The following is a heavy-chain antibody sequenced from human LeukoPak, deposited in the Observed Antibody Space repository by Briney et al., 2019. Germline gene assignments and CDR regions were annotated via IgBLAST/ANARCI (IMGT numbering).Heavy chain of an antibody. D-gene: IGHD6-13*01. CDR2: INPNSGGT. Sequence: AASVTVSCKASGYTFTGYYMHWVRQAPGQGLEWMGWINPNSGGTNYAQKFQGRVTMARDTSISTAYMELSRLRFDDTAVYYCARVRGYSSSWYADYYMDVWGKGTTVTVSS. CDR3: ARVRGYSSSWYADYYMDV. CDR1: GYTFTGYY. V-gene: IGHV1-2*02. J-gene: IGHJ6*03.